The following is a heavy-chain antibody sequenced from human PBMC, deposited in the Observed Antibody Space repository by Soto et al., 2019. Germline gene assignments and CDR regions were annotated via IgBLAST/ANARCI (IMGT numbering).Heavy chain of an antibody. CDR3: ARSFGWYAIDH. J-gene: IGHJ4*02. Sequence: QMQLQESGPGLVKPSETLSLTCAVSSASIITEQRWTWVRQPPGKGLEWIGEIHHSGSTNNNPSLRSRVHMSVDKSKNQFALNLNSVTAADTALYYCARSFGWYAIDHWGQGTLVIVSS. CDR1: SASIITEQR. CDR2: IHHSGST. V-gene: IGHV4-4*02. D-gene: IGHD6-19*01.